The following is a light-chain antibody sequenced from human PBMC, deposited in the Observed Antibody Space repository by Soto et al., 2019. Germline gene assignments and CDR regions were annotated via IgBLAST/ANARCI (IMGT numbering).Light chain of an antibody. CDR1: QSGTSSY. CDR3: QQYGSSPRT. CDR2: GAS. Sequence: EIVLTQSPGTLSLSPGERATLSCRASQSGTSSYLAWYQQKPGQAPRLLIYGASRRAAGITDRFSGSGSGTAFTLTISRLEPEDFAVYYCQQYGSSPRTFGQGTKVEIK. V-gene: IGKV3-20*01. J-gene: IGKJ1*01.